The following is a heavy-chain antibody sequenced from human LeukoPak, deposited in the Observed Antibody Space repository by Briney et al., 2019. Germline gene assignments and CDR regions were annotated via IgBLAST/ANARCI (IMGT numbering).Heavy chain of an antibody. CDR2: ISAYNGNT. CDR1: GYTFTSYG. CDR3: ARDVGYYYDSSGYHTADY. V-gene: IGHV1-18*01. J-gene: IGHJ4*02. Sequence: ASVKVSCKASGYTFTSYGISWVRQAPGQGLEWMGWISAYNGNTNYAQKPQGRVTMTTDTSTSTAYMELRSLRSDDTAVYYCARDVGYYYDSSGYHTADYWGQGTLVTVSS. D-gene: IGHD3-22*01.